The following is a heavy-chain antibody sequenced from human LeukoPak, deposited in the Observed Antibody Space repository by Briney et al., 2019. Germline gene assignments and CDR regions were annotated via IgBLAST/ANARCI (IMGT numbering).Heavy chain of an antibody. CDR1: GYTFTSYG. CDR2: ISAYNGNT. J-gene: IGHJ6*03. CDR3: ARWYGDFVTPYYYYYYMDV. Sequence: ASVKVSCKASGYTFTSYGISWVRQAPGQGLEWMGWISAYNGNTNYAQKLQGRVTMTTDTSTSTAHMELRSLRSDDTAVYYCARWYGDFVTPYYYYYYMDVWGKGTTVTVSS. V-gene: IGHV1-18*01. D-gene: IGHD4-17*01.